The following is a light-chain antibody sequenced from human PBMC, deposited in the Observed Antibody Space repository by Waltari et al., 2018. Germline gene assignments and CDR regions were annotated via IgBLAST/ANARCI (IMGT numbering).Light chain of an antibody. V-gene: IGKV1-5*03. CDR3: QRYNSYPIT. CDR1: QSIGSW. J-gene: IGKJ3*01. CDR2: EAT. Sequence: DIQMTQSPSTLSASVGDRVTITCRASQSIGSWLAWYQQKPGKAPNPLIYEATSLESGVPARFSASGSGTEFTLTISSLQPDDFATYYCQRYNSYPITFGPGTKVDI.